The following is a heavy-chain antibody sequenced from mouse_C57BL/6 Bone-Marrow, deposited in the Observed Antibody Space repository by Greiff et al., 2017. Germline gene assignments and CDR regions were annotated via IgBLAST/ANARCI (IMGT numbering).Heavy chain of an antibody. Sequence: EVKLVESGGDLVKPGGSLKLSCAASGFTFSSYGMSWVRQTPDKRLEWVATISSGGSYTYYPDSVKGRFTISRDNAKNTLYLQMSSLNSEDTAMYYCARHRYFDVWGTGTTLTVSS. V-gene: IGHV5-6*02. CDR1: GFTFSSYG. J-gene: IGHJ1*03. CDR3: ARHRYFDV. CDR2: ISSGGSYT.